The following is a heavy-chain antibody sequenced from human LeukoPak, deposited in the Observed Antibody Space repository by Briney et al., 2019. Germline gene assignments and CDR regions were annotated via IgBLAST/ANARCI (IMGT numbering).Heavy chain of an antibody. J-gene: IGHJ4*02. CDR1: GFSFSSYW. CDR2: IKPDGSDK. V-gene: IGHV3-7*01. Sequence: GGSLRLSCAASGFSFSSYWMNWVRQAPGKGLEWVANIKPDGSDKYYVDSVRGRFTISRDNAKNSLYLQMNSLRAEDTAVYYCTAGALGYWGRGTLINVSS. CDR3: TAGALGY. D-gene: IGHD3-16*01.